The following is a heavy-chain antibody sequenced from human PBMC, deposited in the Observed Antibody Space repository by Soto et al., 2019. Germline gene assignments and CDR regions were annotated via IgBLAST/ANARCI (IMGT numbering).Heavy chain of an antibody. CDR1: GFTFSSYA. CDR2: ISGSGGST. J-gene: IGHJ4*02. D-gene: IGHD3-10*01. V-gene: IGHV3-23*01. CDR3: AKGRIMVRGVFDY. Sequence: LRLSCAASGFTFSSYAMSWVRQAPGKGLEWVSAISGSGGSTYYADSVKGRFTISRDNSKNTLYLQMNSLRAEDTAVYYCAKGRIMVRGVFDYWGQGTLVTVSS.